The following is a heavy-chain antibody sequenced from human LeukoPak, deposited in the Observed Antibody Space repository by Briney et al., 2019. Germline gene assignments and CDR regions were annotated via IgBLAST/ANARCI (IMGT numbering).Heavy chain of an antibody. V-gene: IGHV3-30-3*01. CDR3: AKDRVMYYYDSSGYTSY. CDR2: ISYDGSNK. D-gene: IGHD3-22*01. CDR1: GFTFSSYA. Sequence: PGGSLRLSCAASGFTFSSYAMHWVRQAPGKGLEWVAVISYDGSNKYYADSVKGRFTISRDNSKNTLYLQMNSLRVEDTAVYYCAKDRVMYYYDSSGYTSYWGQGTLVTVSS. J-gene: IGHJ4*02.